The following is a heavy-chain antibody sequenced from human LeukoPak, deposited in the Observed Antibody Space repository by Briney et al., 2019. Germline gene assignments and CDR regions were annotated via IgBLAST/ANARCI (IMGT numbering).Heavy chain of an antibody. J-gene: IGHJ4*02. D-gene: IGHD4-17*01. V-gene: IGHV4-39*01. CDR2: VYFSGST. CDR1: GGSISSRGNY. Sequence: PSETLSLTCSVSGGSISSRGNYWGWIRQPPGKGLESIGIVYFSGSTYYSPSLESRVTISVDTSQSQFSLKLTSVTAADTAVYYCARRRSGGDYATIDYWGQGTLVTVSS. CDR3: ARRRSGGDYATIDY.